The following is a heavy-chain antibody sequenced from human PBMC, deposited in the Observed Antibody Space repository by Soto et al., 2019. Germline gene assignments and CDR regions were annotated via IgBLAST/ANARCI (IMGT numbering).Heavy chain of an antibody. V-gene: IGHV1-2*02. J-gene: IGHJ6*02. CDR2: INPNSGGT. CDR1: GYTFTGYY. D-gene: IGHD2-2*01. Sequence: ASVKVSCKASGYTFTGYYMHWVRQAPGQGLEWMGWINPNSGGTNYARKFQGRVTMTRDTSISTAYMELSRLRSDDTAVYYCARDRVYCSSTSCYGFYYYGMDVWGQGTTVTVSS. CDR3: ARDRVYCSSTSCYGFYYYGMDV.